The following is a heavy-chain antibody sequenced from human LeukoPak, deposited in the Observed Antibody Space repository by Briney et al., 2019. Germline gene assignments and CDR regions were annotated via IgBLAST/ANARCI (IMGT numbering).Heavy chain of an antibody. J-gene: IGHJ5*02. CDR3: ARERERHLWSGYYPYNWFDP. D-gene: IGHD3-3*01. CDR1: GYTFTGYY. V-gene: IGHV1-2*02. CDR2: INPNSGGT. Sequence: GASVKVSCKASGYTFTGYYMHWVRQAPGQGLEWMGWINPNSGGTNYAQKFQGRVTMTRDTSISTAYMELSRLRSDDTAVYYCARERERHLWSGYYPYNWFDPWGQGTLVTVSS.